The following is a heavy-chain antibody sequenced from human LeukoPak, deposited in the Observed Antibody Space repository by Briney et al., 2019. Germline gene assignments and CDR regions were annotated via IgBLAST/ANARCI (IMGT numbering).Heavy chain of an antibody. CDR1: GFTVSSNY. Sequence: GGSLRLSCAASGFTVSSNYMTWVRQAPGNRLEWVSVIYSGGTTFYADSVKGRFTISRDSSKNTVYLQMNSLRVEDTAMYYCARALEEYQLLWGLFGYWGQGTLVTVSS. J-gene: IGHJ4*02. CDR2: IYSGGTT. V-gene: IGHV3-66*01. CDR3: ARALEEYQLLWGLFGY. D-gene: IGHD2-2*01.